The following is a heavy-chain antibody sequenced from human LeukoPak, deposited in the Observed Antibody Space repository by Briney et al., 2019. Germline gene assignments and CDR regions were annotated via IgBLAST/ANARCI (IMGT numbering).Heavy chain of an antibody. CDR1: GFTFSTYW. D-gene: IGHD6-13*01. J-gene: IGHJ4*02. CDR2: IKQDGSEK. V-gene: IGHV3-7*01. Sequence: GGSLRLSCAASGFTFSTYWMSWVRQAPGKGLEWVANIKQDGSEKYYLDSVKGRFTISRDNAKNSLYLQMNSLRAEDTAVYFCTRVAAAGIYYWGQGTLLAVSS. CDR3: TRVAAAGIYY.